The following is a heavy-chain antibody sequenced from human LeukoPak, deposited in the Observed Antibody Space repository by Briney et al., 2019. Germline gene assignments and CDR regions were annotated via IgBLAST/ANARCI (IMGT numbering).Heavy chain of an antibody. J-gene: IGHJ4*02. D-gene: IGHD2-2*01. CDR2: ISGDGGST. V-gene: IGHV3-23*01. CDR3: AAMTTAAANAFFY. CDR1: GLTLRSFA. Sequence: GGSLRLSCEVSGLTLRSFAMSWVRQPAGKGLEWVSAISGDGGSTEYADSVKGRFTISRDNYKNTVYLQMNSLRAGDTALYYCAAMTTAAANAFFYWGRGTVATVSA.